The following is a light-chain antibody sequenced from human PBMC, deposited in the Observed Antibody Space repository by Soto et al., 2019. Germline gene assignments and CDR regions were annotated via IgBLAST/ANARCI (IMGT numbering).Light chain of an antibody. CDR2: GAS. J-gene: IGKJ5*01. CDR3: QQYGNSPIT. CDR1: QSVSNNY. Sequence: EIVLTQSPGTLSLSPGERATLSCRASQSVSNNYLAWYQQKPGQAPRLLIYGASSRATGIPDRFSGSGSGTDFTLTITRLEPEDFALYYCQQYGNSPITFGQGTRLEI. V-gene: IGKV3-20*01.